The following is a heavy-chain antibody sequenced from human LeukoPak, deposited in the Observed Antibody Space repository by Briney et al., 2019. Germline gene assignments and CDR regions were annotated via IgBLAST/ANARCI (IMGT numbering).Heavy chain of an antibody. CDR2: INPNSGGT. Sequence: ASVKVSCKASGYTFTVYYMHWVRQAPGQGLEWMGWINPNSGGTNYAQKFQGRVTITRDTSITTAYMELSRLISGDTAVYYCARSNRGSTHFDYWGQGTLVTVSS. J-gene: IGHJ4*02. CDR3: ARSNRGSTHFDY. V-gene: IGHV1-2*02. CDR1: GYTFTVYY. D-gene: IGHD3-10*01.